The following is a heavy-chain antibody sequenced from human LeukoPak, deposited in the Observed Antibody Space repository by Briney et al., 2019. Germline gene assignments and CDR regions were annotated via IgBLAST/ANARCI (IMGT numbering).Heavy chain of an antibody. CDR2: IYYSGST. CDR3: ARLYYYGSGSSD. CDR1: GGSISSYY. Sequence: PSETLSLTCTVSGGSISSYYWSWIRQPPGKGLEWIGYIYYSGSTNYNPSLKSRVTISVDTSKNQFSLKLSSVTAAGTAVHYCARLYYYGSGSSDWGQGTLDTVSS. J-gene: IGHJ4*02. V-gene: IGHV4-59*01. D-gene: IGHD3-10*01.